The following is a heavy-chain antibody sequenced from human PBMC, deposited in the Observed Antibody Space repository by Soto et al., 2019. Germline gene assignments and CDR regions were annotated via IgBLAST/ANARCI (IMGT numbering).Heavy chain of an antibody. V-gene: IGHV3-23*01. CDR2: ISGSGGST. J-gene: IGHJ4*02. Sequence: GSLRLSCAASGFTFSTYAMSWVRQAPGKGLEWVSAISGSGGSTYYADSVKGRFTISRDNSKNTLYLQMNSLRAEDTAVYYCAKNIVVVVAAINYWGQGTLVTVSS. CDR1: GFTFSTYA. CDR3: AKNIVVVVAAINY. D-gene: IGHD2-15*01.